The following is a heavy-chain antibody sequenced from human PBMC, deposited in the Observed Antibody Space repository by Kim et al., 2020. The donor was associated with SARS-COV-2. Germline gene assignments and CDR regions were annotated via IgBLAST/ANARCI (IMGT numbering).Heavy chain of an antibody. V-gene: IGHV3-23*01. Sequence: GGSLRLSCAASGFTFSSYAMSWVRQAPGKGLEWVSAISGSGGSTYYADSVKGRFTISRDNSKNTLYLQMNSLRAEDTAVYYCAKDSRFGGLGELSLFFDYWGQGTLVTVSS. D-gene: IGHD3-16*02. CDR3: AKDSRFGGLGELSLFFDY. CDR1: GFTFSSYA. J-gene: IGHJ4*02. CDR2: ISGSGGST.